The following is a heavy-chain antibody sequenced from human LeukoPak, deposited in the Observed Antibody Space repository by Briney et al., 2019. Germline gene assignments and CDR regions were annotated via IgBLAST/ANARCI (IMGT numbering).Heavy chain of an antibody. J-gene: IGHJ4*02. CDR3: AKEDSIFGVVIAPFDY. Sequence: GGSLRLSCAASGFTFSSYGMHCVRQAPGKRLEWVAFIRYDVSNKYYADSVKDRFTISRDNSKNTLYLQMNSLRAEDTAVYYCAKEDSIFGVVIAPFDYWGQGTLVTVSS. CDR2: IRYDVSNK. CDR1: GFTFSSYG. V-gene: IGHV3-30*02. D-gene: IGHD3-3*01.